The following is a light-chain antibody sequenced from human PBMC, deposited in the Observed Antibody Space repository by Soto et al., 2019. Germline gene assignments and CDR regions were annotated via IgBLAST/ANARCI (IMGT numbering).Light chain of an antibody. V-gene: IGKV3-20*01. CDR1: QSVVSDS. J-gene: IGKJ1*01. CDR2: GMF. Sequence: TQNSNTLSLSPGERAALSCRARQSVVSDSVAWYQHRPGQPPRLLFSGMFRRASGVPDRFSGSGSGTDFSLTITTLEPEDSAAYVCQQFGSSPRTFGEGTKVDIK. CDR3: QQFGSSPRT.